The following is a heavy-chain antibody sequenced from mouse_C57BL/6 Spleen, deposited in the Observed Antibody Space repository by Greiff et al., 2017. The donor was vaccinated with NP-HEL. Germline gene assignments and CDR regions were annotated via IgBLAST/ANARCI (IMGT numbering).Heavy chain of an antibody. CDR2: LDPSDSYT. CDR1: GYTFTSYW. Sequence: QVQLQQPGAELVKPGASVKLSCKASGYTFTSYWMQWVKQRPGQGLEWIGELDPSDSYTNYNQKFKGKATLTVDTSSSTAYMQLSSLTSEDSAVYYCARFYDGYYGYFDVWGTGTTVTVSS. D-gene: IGHD2-3*01. CDR3: ARFYDGYYGYFDV. J-gene: IGHJ1*03. V-gene: IGHV1-50*01.